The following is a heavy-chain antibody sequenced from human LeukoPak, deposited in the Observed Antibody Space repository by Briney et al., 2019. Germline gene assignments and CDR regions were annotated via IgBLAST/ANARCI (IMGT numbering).Heavy chain of an antibody. Sequence: SETLSLTCTVSGGSISHYYWSWIRQPPGKGLEWIGYIYYSGSTNYNPSLKSRVTISVDTSKNQFSLKLSSATAADTAVYYCAREAPYKYYFDYWGQGTLVTVSS. CDR2: IYYSGST. D-gene: IGHD1-1*01. CDR1: GGSISHYY. CDR3: AREAPYKYYFDY. J-gene: IGHJ4*02. V-gene: IGHV4-59*01.